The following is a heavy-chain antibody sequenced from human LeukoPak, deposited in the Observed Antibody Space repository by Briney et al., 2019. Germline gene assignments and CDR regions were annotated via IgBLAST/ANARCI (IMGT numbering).Heavy chain of an antibody. J-gene: IGHJ3*02. CDR3: ARDIPYRRGSYAFDI. Sequence: GGSLTLSCAGSGFTLSSNWMHWVRQGPPKGLVWVSRIYSDGSRTNYADSVKGRFTISGDNAKNTLYLQMNSLRAEDTAVYYCARDIPYRRGSYAFDIWGQGTMVTVSS. V-gene: IGHV3-74*01. CDR1: GFTLSSNW. D-gene: IGHD2-2*02. CDR2: IYSDGSRT.